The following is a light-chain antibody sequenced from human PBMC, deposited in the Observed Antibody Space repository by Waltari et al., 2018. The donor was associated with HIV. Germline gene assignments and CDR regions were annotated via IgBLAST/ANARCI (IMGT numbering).Light chain of an antibody. J-gene: IGLJ1*01. CDR2: ANN. CDR1: SSTIGAYD. V-gene: IGLV1-40*01. Sequence: QSVLTQPPSVSGAPGQRVTISCTGSSSTIGAYDLPWHQQLPGRAPKLLIYANNNRPSGVPDRFSGSKSGTAASLAIAGLQIEDEGDYFCQSYDNSLRVSYVFSAGTRVTVL. CDR3: QSYDNSLRVSYV.